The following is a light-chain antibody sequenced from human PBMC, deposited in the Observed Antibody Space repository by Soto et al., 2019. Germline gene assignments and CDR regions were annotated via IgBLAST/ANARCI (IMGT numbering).Light chain of an antibody. CDR3: QDYNSYTLT. Sequence: DIQMTQSPSTLSASVGDRVTITCWASQSIDSRLAWYQQKLGTAPKLLIYDASTLESGVPSRFSGSESGTHFTLTINSLQPDDFATYYCQDYNSYTLTFGQGTKLEIK. V-gene: IGKV1-5*01. CDR1: QSIDSR. J-gene: IGKJ2*01. CDR2: DAS.